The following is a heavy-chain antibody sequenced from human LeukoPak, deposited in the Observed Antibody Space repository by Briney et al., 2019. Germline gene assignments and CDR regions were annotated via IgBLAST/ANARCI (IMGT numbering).Heavy chain of an antibody. D-gene: IGHD3-10*01. Sequence: PGGSLRLSCAASGFTVSSNYMSWVRQAPGKGLEWVSVIYSGGSTYYADSVKGRLTISRDNSKNTLYLQMNSLRAEDTAVYYCARMSMVRGVINDYWGQGTLVTVSS. CDR2: IYSGGST. CDR1: GFTVSSNY. V-gene: IGHV3-53*01. J-gene: IGHJ4*02. CDR3: ARMSMVRGVINDY.